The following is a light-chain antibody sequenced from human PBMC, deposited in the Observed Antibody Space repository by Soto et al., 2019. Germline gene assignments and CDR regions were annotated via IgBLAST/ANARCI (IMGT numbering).Light chain of an antibody. CDR2: AAS. CDR3: QQYYSARQT. Sequence: DIQMTQSPSSLSASVGDRVTITCRASQDITHYLAWHQQKPGKAPQLLIYAASALQSGVPSRFSGSRSGTDFTLTISSLQPEDVATYYCQQYYSARQTFGPGTKVDLK. CDR1: QDITHY. J-gene: IGKJ3*01. V-gene: IGKV1-27*01.